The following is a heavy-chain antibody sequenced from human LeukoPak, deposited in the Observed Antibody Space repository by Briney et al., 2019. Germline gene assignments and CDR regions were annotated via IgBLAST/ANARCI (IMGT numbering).Heavy chain of an antibody. V-gene: IGHV4-59*01. CDR1: GGSISGYY. J-gene: IGHJ4*02. D-gene: IGHD5-18*01. CDR2: IYYSGST. Sequence: SETLSLTCTVSGGSISGYYWSWIRQPPGKGLEWIGYIYYSGSTNYNPSLKSRVTLSVDTSKNQFSLKLNSVTAADSAVYYCARLREYSCVDYWGQGTLVTVSS. CDR3: ARLREYSCVDY.